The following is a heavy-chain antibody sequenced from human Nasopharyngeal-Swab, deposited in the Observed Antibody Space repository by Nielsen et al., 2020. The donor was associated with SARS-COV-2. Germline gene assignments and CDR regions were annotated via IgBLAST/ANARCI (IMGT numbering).Heavy chain of an antibody. J-gene: IGHJ6*02. Sequence: IRPPPGEGAEWIGSIYYSGSTYYNPSLKSRVTISVDTSKKQFSLKLSSVTAADTAVYYCARRVARAPRHEGDYYYGMDVWGQGTTVTV. V-gene: IGHV4-39*01. CDR2: IYYSGST. CDR3: ARRVARAPRHEGDYYYGMDV. D-gene: IGHD3-16*01.